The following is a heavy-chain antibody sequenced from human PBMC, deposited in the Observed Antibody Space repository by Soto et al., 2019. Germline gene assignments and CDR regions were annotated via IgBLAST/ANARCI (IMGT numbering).Heavy chain of an antibody. CDR1: NDSISSYY. CDR3: VRELSRGWFDP. Sequence: QVRLQESGPGLVKPSETLSLTCTVSNDSISSYYWSWIRQPPGQGLEWLGYIFYSGTTYYNPSLKSRVTIPVVRSKSQFSVKLTSVTAADTAVYYCVRELSRGWFDPWGQGTLLTFSS. CDR2: IFYSGTT. J-gene: IGHJ5*02. V-gene: IGHV4-59*01. D-gene: IGHD2-15*01.